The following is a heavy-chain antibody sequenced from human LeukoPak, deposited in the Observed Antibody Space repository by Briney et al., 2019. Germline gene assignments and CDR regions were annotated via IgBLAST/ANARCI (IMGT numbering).Heavy chain of an antibody. Sequence: GGSLRLSCAASGFTLSSHWMHWVRQAPGKRLVWVSQINSDGRSTTYADSVKGRFTISRDNAKNTLYLQMNSLRAEDTAVCYCARVVDWCSGGSCYFEYWGQGTLVTVSS. CDR1: GFTLSSHW. V-gene: IGHV3-74*03. D-gene: IGHD2-15*01. CDR3: ARVVDWCSGGSCYFEY. CDR2: INSDGRST. J-gene: IGHJ4*02.